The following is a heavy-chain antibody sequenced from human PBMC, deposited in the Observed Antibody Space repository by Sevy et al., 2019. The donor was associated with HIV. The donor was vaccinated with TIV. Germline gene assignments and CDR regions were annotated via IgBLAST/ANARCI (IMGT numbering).Heavy chain of an antibody. CDR3: AKDFSYGGNSWNFDF. Sequence: GGSLRLSCAASVFIFSKFALSWVRQAPGRGLEWVSAVSGNDGSTYYAASVKGRFTISRDISENMLYLQMNSLSAEDTAVYYCAKDFSYGGNSWNFDFWGQGTLVTVSS. CDR1: VFIFSKFA. D-gene: IGHD4-17*01. V-gene: IGHV3-23*01. J-gene: IGHJ4*02. CDR2: VSGNDGST.